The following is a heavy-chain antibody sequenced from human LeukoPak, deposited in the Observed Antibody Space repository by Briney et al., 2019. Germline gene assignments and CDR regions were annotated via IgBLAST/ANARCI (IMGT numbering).Heavy chain of an antibody. CDR3: ARTGYDSSGYYYFDY. J-gene: IGHJ4*02. Sequence: SGGSLRLSCAASGFTFDDYGMSWVRQAPGKGLEWVSGINWNGGSTGYADSVKGRFTISRDNAKNSLYLQMNSLRAEDTALYYCARTGYDSSGYYYFDYWGQGTLVTVSS. D-gene: IGHD3-22*01. CDR2: INWNGGST. CDR1: GFTFDDYG. V-gene: IGHV3-20*04.